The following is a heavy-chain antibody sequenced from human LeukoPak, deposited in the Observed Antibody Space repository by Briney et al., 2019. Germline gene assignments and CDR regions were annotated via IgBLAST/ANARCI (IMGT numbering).Heavy chain of an antibody. J-gene: IGHJ4*02. D-gene: IGHD6-13*01. V-gene: IGHV3-33*01. Sequence: GGSLRLSCAASGFTFSSYGMHWVRQAPGKGLEWVAVIWYDGSNKYCADSVKGRFTISRDNSKNTLYLQMNSLRAEDTAVYYCATSSSWYIYWGQGTLVTVSS. CDR3: ATSSSWYIY. CDR1: GFTFSSYG. CDR2: IWYDGSNK.